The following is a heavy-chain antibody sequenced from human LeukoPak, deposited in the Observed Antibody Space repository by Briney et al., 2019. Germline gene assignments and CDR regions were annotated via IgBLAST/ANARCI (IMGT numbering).Heavy chain of an antibody. D-gene: IGHD5-12*01. V-gene: IGHV3-21*01. J-gene: IGHJ4*02. CDR1: GFTFSSYS. CDR3: ARDESGYDYSLFDY. Sequence: GGSLRLSCAASGFTFSSYSMNWVRQAPGKGLEWVSSISSSSSYIYYADSVKGRFTISRDNAKNSLYLQMNSLRAEDTAVYYCARDESGYDYSLFDYWGQGTLVTASS. CDR2: ISSSSSYI.